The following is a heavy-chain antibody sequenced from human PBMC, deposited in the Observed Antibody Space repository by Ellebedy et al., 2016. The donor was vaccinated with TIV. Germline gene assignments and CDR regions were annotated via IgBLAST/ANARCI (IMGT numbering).Heavy chain of an antibody. Sequence: AASVKVSCKASGGTFSSYAISWVRQAPGQGLEWMGRIIPILGIANYAQKFQGRVTITADKSTSTAYMELNSLRAEDTAVYYCARAGYCSGGSCYEVFDYWGQGTLVTISS. CDR3: ARAGYCSGGSCYEVFDY. J-gene: IGHJ4*02. CDR1: GGTFSSYA. D-gene: IGHD2-15*01. CDR2: IIPILGIA. V-gene: IGHV1-69*04.